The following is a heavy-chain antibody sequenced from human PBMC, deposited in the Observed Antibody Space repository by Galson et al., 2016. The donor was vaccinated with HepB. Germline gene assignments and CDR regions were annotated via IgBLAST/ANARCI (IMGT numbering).Heavy chain of an antibody. CDR1: GYTFTNYP. V-gene: IGHV1-3*04. J-gene: IGHJ3*02. CDR2: INTGNGST. CDR3: LRDELTGSYYFALDT. Sequence: SVKVSCKASGYTFTNYPMHWVRQAPGQRPQWMGWINTGNGSTHYSQQFQGRITITRHTSATTAYMELRSLRSEDTPVYLCLRDELTGSYYFALDTWGQGTRVSVSS. D-gene: IGHD1-26*01.